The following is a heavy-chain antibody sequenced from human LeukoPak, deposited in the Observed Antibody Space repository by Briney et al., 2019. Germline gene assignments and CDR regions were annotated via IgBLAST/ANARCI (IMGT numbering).Heavy chain of an antibody. CDR1: GGTFSSYA. CDR3: AKDFYDFWSGYPNWFDP. V-gene: IGHV1-69*05. CDR2: IIPIFGTA. J-gene: IGHJ5*02. Sequence: SVKVSCKASGGTFSSYAISWVRQAPGQGLEWMGRIIPIFGTANYAQKFQGRVTITTDESTSTAYMELSSLRSEDTAVYYCAKDFYDFWSGYPNWFDPWGQGTLVTVSS. D-gene: IGHD3-3*01.